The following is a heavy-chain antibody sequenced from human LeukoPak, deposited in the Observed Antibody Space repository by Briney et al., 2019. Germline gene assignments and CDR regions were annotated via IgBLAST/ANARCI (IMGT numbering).Heavy chain of an antibody. CDR2: IYYSGST. CDR1: GGSISSYY. J-gene: IGHJ3*02. D-gene: IGHD3-16*01. Sequence: SETLSLTSTVSGGSISSYYWSWIRQPPGKGLEWIGYIYYSGSTNYNPSLKSRVTISVDTSKNQFSLKLSSVTAADTAVYYCARVLGGAFDIWGQGTMVTVSS. V-gene: IGHV4-59*01. CDR3: ARVLGGAFDI.